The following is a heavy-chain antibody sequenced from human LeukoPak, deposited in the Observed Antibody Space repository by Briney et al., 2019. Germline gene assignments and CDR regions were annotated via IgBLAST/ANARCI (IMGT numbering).Heavy chain of an antibody. CDR2: IYHSGST. D-gene: IGHD2-2*01. CDR3: VSGYCSSTSCYPHPHYYYGMDV. V-gene: IGHV4-30-2*01. J-gene: IGHJ6*02. CDR1: GGSFSSGGYS. Sequence: PSETLSLTCAVSGGSFSSGGYSWSWLRQPPGTGLEWIGYIYHSGSTYYNPSLKSRVTISVDRSKNQFSLKLSSVTAADTAVYYCVSGYCSSTSCYPHPHYYYGMDVWGQGTTVTVSS.